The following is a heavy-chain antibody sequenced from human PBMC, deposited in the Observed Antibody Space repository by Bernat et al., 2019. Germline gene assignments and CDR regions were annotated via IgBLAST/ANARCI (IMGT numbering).Heavy chain of an antibody. D-gene: IGHD6-19*01. Sequence: QVQLQESGPGLVKPSETLSLTCTVSGGSISSYYWSWIRQPPGKGLEWIGYIYYTGNTNYNPSLESRVTISVDTSKKQFSLKLSSVTAADTDVYYCAGSSGWYSPDYWGQGTLVTVSS. J-gene: IGHJ4*02. V-gene: IGHV4-59*01. CDR3: AGSSGWYSPDY. CDR2: IYYTGNT. CDR1: GGSISSYY.